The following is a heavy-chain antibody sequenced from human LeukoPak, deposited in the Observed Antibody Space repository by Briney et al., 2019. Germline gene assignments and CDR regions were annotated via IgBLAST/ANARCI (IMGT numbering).Heavy chain of an antibody. Sequence: GGSLRLSCAASGFTFSSYAMSWVRQAPGKGLEWVSSISTGSSYIYYADSVKGRFNISRDNAKNSLYLQMNSLRAEDTAVYYCARDTGSITVTTSAFDIWGQGTMVTVSS. CDR2: ISTGSSYI. CDR1: GFTFSSYA. J-gene: IGHJ3*02. V-gene: IGHV3-21*01. CDR3: ARDTGSITVTTSAFDI. D-gene: IGHD4-17*01.